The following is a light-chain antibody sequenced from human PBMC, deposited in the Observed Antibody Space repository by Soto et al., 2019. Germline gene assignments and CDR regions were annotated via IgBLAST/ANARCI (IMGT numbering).Light chain of an antibody. J-gene: IGLJ1*01. CDR1: SSNIGSNF. Sequence: QSVLTQPPSASGTPGQWVTISCSGRSSNIGSNFVYWYQHLPGTAPKLVIYRNSQRPSGVPDRFSGSKSGTSASLAISGLQSEDEADYYCAGWDDSLSGYVFGPGTKLTVL. CDR2: RNS. CDR3: AGWDDSLSGYV. V-gene: IGLV1-47*01.